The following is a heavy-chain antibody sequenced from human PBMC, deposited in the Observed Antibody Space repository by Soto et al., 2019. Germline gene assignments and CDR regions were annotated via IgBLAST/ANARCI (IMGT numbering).Heavy chain of an antibody. CDR1: GFSFRSYA. V-gene: IGHV3-48*01. CDR3: VRDDRWAFDI. CDR2: ISVGSGSI. Sequence: EEQLVESGGGLVQPGGSLRVSCAGSGFSFRSYAMNWVRQAPGKGLEWVSYISVGSGSIFYADSVKGRFTISRDDAKNSLYLQMNTLRGEDTAVYYCVRDDRWAFDIWGQGTMVTVSS. D-gene: IGHD3-22*01. J-gene: IGHJ3*02.